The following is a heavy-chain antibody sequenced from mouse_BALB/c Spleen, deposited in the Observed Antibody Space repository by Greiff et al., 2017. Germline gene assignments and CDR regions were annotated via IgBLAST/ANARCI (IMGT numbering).Heavy chain of an antibody. J-gene: IGHJ3*01. V-gene: IGHV1-9*01. Sequence: QVQLQQSGAELMKPGASVKISCKATGYTFSSYWIEWVKQRPGHGLEWIGEILPGSGSTNYNEKFKGKATFTADTSSNTAYMQLSSLTSEDSAVYYGARNYGNYAWFADWGQGTLVTVSA. D-gene: IGHD2-1*01. CDR2: ILPGSGST. CDR3: ARNYGNYAWFAD. CDR1: GYTFSSYW.